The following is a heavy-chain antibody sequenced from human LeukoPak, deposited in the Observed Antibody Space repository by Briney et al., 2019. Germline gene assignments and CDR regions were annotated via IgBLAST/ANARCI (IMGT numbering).Heavy chain of an antibody. Sequence: GASVKVSCKASGYTFTSYGTSWVRQAPGQGLESMGWISAYNGNTNYAQKLQGRVTMTTDTSTSTAYMELRSLRSDDTAVYYCARGYAVTTYYDFWSGYYRVPEQPEFDIWGQGTMVTVSS. J-gene: IGHJ3*02. V-gene: IGHV1-18*01. CDR2: ISAYNGNT. CDR1: GYTFTSYG. D-gene: IGHD3-3*01. CDR3: ARGYAVTTYYDFWSGYYRVPEQPEFDI.